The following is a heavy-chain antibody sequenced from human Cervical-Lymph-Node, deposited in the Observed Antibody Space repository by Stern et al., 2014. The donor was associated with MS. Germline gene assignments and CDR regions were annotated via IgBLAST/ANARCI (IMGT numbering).Heavy chain of an antibody. CDR3: VREVPATRTFYFDY. J-gene: IGHJ4*02. CDR1: GFTFSSFG. CDR2: ISSSSSSL. Sequence: EVQLVESGGGLVQPGGSLRLSCAASGFTFSSFGMNWLRQAPGKGLEWLSYISSSSSSLYYADSVKGRFTISRDNAKNSLYLQMNSLRDEDTAVYYCVREVPATRTFYFDYWGQGTLVTVSS. D-gene: IGHD2-2*01. V-gene: IGHV3-48*02.